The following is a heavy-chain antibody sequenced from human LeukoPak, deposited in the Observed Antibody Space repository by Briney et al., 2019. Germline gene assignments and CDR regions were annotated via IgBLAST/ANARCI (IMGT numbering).Heavy chain of an antibody. CDR2: INHSGST. Sequence: SETLSLTCAVYGGSFSGYYWSWIRQPPGKGLEWTGEINHSGSTNYNPSLKSRVTISVDTSKNQFSLKLSSVTAADTAVYYCARGRRPYCSGGSCYYFDYWGQGTLVTVSS. V-gene: IGHV4-34*01. J-gene: IGHJ4*02. CDR1: GGSFSGYY. D-gene: IGHD2-15*01. CDR3: ARGRRPYCSGGSCYYFDY.